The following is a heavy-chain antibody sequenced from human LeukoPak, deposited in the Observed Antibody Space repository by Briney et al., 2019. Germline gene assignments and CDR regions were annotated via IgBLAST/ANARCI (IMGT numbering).Heavy chain of an antibody. D-gene: IGHD6-19*01. CDR2: IYDTGTT. CDR1: GDSISSHY. CDR3: AGIWYSSGYYFDY. V-gene: IGHV4-59*11. J-gene: IGHJ4*02. Sequence: SETLSLTCTVSGDSISSHYWSWIRQPPGKGLEWVAYIYDTGTTVSNPSIKSRVSMSLDRSKNEFSLQLTSVTAADTAVYYCAGIWYSSGYYFDYWGQGTLVTVSS.